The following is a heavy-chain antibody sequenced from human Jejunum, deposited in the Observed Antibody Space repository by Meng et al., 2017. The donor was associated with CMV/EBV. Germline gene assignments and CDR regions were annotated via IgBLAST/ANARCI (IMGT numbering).Heavy chain of an antibody. CDR3: NTWLGASDH. D-gene: IGHD1-26*01. Sequence: EVQLVEFGGDVVKLGGFRRVSCAASGFSLTNAWMTWVRQAPGKGLQWIGRIKSRRDGGAAEYAAAVKGRFTISIDDSKNTLFLQMNGLKTEDTAMFYCNTWLGASDHWSQGPLVTVDS. CDR2: IKSRRDGGAA. CDR1: GFSLTNAW. V-gene: IGHV3-15*01. J-gene: IGHJ4*02.